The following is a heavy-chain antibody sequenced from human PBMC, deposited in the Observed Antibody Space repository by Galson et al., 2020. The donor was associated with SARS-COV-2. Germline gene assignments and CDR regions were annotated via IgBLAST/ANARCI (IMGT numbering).Heavy chain of an antibody. D-gene: IGHD1-26*01. CDR2: ISYDGSNK. Sequence: GESLKISCAASGFTFSSYGMHWVRQAPGKGLEWVAVISYDGSNKYYADSVKGRFTISRDNSKNTLYLQMNSLRAEDTAVYYCAKDNSGSYYLRWFDPWGQGALVTVSS. V-gene: IGHV3-30*18. CDR1: GFTFSSYG. J-gene: IGHJ5*02. CDR3: AKDNSGSYYLRWFDP.